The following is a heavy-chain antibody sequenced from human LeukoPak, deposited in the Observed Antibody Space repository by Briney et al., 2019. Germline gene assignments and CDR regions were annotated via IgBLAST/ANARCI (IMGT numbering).Heavy chain of an antibody. CDR3: AKESRSTVPIPFDY. CDR2: ISGSGGST. V-gene: IGHV3-23*01. D-gene: IGHD2-2*01. CDR1: GFTFSRYA. Sequence: GGALRLSCAASGFTFSRYAMSWGRQAPGEGLGGVSAISGSGGSTYYAESAKGGVTISRENSKNPLYLQMNSLRAEHTAVYYCAKESRSTVPIPFDYWGQGTLVTVSS. J-gene: IGHJ4*02.